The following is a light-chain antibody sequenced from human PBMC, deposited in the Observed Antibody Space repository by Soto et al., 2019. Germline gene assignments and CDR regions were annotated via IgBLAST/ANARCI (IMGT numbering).Light chain of an antibody. CDR3: QRSSNWPPIT. V-gene: IGKV3-11*01. Sequence: IVMTQSPATLSLSPGERATLSCCVSQSVNRYLVWYQQKPGQAPRLIIHDAYHRAAGIPARFSGSGFGTDFTPTISSLEPEDAAVYYCQRSSNWPPITFGQGTRLEIK. CDR1: QSVNRY. J-gene: IGKJ5*01. CDR2: DAY.